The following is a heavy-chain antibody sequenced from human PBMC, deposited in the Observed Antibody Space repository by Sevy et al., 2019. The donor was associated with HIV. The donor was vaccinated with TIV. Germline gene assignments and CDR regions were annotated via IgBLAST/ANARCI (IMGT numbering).Heavy chain of an antibody. D-gene: IGHD6-13*01. Sequence: GESLKISCAASGFIFSSYAMSWVRQAPGKGLEWVSAISGSGGSTYYADSVKGRFTISRDNSKKTLYLQMNSLRAEDTAVYYCAKTGSSSWHGFDYWGQGTLVTVSS. CDR3: AKTGSSSWHGFDY. J-gene: IGHJ4*02. CDR2: ISGSGGST. V-gene: IGHV3-23*01. CDR1: GFIFSSYA.